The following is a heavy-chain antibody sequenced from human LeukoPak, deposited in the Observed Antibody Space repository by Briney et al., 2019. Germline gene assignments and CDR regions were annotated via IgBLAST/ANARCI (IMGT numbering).Heavy chain of an antibody. Sequence: ASVKVSCKASGYTFTSYYMHWVRQAPGQGLEWMGIISPSSDSTSYSQKFQDRVTMTRDTSTSTVYMELSSLRSEDTAVYYCARGVVPATPTRYFDLWGRGTLVTVSS. CDR3: ARGVVPATPTRYFDL. CDR1: GYTFTSYY. CDR2: ISPSSDST. D-gene: IGHD2-2*01. J-gene: IGHJ2*01. V-gene: IGHV1-46*01.